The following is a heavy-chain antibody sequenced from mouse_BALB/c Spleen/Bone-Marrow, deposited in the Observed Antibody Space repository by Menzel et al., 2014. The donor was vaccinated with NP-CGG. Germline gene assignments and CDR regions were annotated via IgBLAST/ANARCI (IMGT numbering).Heavy chain of an antibody. Sequence: EVKLVESGGGLVQPGGSLKLSCAASGFDFSRYWMSWVRQAPGKGLEWIGEINPDSSTINYTPSLKDKFIISRDNAKNTLYLQMSKVRSEDTALYYCARLHYYGYGGYWGQGTTLTVSS. CDR1: GFDFSRYW. CDR2: INPDSSTI. V-gene: IGHV4-1*02. CDR3: ARLHYYGYGGY. J-gene: IGHJ2*01. D-gene: IGHD1-2*01.